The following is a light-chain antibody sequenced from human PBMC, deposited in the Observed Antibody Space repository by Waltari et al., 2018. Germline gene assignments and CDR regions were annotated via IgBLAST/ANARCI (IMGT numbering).Light chain of an antibody. J-gene: IGKJ1*01. V-gene: IGKV1-39*01. Sequence: DIQMAQSPSSLSASVGDRVTITCRASQFINTYLNWYQHRPEEAPKLLIYDASVLESGVPSRFSGSGSATDFTLTISRLQPEDMGTYYCQQSFSNPPWTFGQGTKVEV. CDR3: QQSFSNPPWT. CDR2: DAS. CDR1: QFINTY.